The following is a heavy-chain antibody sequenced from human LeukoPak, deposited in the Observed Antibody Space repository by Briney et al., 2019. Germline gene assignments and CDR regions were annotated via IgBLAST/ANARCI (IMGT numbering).Heavy chain of an antibody. J-gene: IGHJ4*02. Sequence: SETLSLTCTVSGDSISTYHWHWLRQSPAQGLEWIGLLYDSGRTYYNPSLKSRVTISVDTSKNQFSLKVNSVTAADTAVYYCARAGSSSWYHLFDYWGQGTLVTVSS. D-gene: IGHD6-13*01. V-gene: IGHV4-59*12. CDR1: GDSISTYH. CDR3: ARAGSSSWYHLFDY. CDR2: LYDSGRT.